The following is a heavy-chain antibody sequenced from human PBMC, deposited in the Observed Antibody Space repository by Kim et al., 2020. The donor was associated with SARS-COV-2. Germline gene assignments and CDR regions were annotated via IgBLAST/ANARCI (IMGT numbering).Heavy chain of an antibody. J-gene: IGHJ4*01. CDR3: AKDRSTSTSWYRFDY. CDR2: IRGSVANT. D-gene: IGHD6-13*01. V-gene: IGHV3-23*01. CDR1: GFAFSSYV. Sequence: GGSLRLSCAASGFAFSSYVMNWVRQAPGKGLEWVSAIRGSVANTYYADSVKGRFTISRDNSKNTLYLQMNSLRAEDTAVYYCAKDRSTSTSWYRFDYWG.